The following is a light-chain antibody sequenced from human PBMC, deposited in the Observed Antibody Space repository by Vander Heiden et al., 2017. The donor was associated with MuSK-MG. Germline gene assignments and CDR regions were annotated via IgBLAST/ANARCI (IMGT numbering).Light chain of an antibody. V-gene: IGKV3-11*01. CDR1: QSVSSY. Sequence: EIVLTQSPATLSLSPGERATLSCRASQSVSSYVAWYQQKPGQAPRLLIYDASNRATGIPARFSGSGSGTDFTLTISSREPEDFAVYYCQQRSNWPRTFGQGTKVEIK. J-gene: IGKJ1*01. CDR3: QQRSNWPRT. CDR2: DAS.